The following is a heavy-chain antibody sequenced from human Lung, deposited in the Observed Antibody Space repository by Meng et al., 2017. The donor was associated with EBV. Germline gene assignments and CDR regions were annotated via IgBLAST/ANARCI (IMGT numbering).Heavy chain of an antibody. CDR1: GGPISSSDW. CDR2: IYHSGNT. J-gene: IGHJ5*02. CDR3: ASLAAAGWFDP. D-gene: IGHD6-13*01. Sequence: VELQEAGPGVVKPSGHRAPTWAVSGGPISSSDWWSWVRQPPGKGLEWIGEIYHSGNTIYNPSLKSRVTISVDKSKNQFSLKVNSVTAADTAVYYCASLAAAGWFDPWGQGTLVTVSS. V-gene: IGHV4-4*02.